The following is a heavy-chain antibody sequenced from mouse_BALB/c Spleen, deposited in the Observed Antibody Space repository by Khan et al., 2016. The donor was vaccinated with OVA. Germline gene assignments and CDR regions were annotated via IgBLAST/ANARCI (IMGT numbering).Heavy chain of an antibody. J-gene: IGHJ2*01. Sequence: EVELVESGGGLVQPGGSRKLSCAASGFTFSGFGMHWVRQAPEKGLEWVAYISSGSSTIYYADTVKGRCTISRDNPKNTLFLQMTSLRSADTAMYFCARTGYYYFDYWGQGTTLTVSS. CDR3: ARTGYYYFDY. D-gene: IGHD1-1*01. V-gene: IGHV5-17*02. CDR1: GFTFSGFG. CDR2: ISSGSSTI.